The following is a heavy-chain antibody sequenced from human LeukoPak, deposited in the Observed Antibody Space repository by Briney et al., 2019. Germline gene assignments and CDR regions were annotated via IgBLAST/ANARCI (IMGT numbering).Heavy chain of an antibody. D-gene: IGHD7-27*01. V-gene: IGHV3-48*04. CDR3: ARGTGAGGLGY. CDR2: ISGDTTTI. CDR1: GFTFSRYS. J-gene: IGHJ4*02. Sequence: PGGSLRLSCAASGFTFSRYSMNWVRQAPGKGLEWVSYISGDTTTIYYADSVKGRFTISSDNPKSSLYLQMNSLRAEDTAVYYCARGTGAGGLGYWGQGTLVTVSS.